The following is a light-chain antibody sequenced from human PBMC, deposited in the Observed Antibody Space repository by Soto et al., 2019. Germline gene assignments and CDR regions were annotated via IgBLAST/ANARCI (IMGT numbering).Light chain of an antibody. CDR1: QRINKY. CDR2: TAS. J-gene: IGKJ2*01. V-gene: IGKV1-39*01. CDR3: QQSFSTPYT. Sequence: DIQMTQSPSSRSASVGYSVTIPCRASQRINKYLNWYQQRSGRAPRLLIHTASSLHSGVPSRFSGSGSGSDFTLTISSLQPEDFATYFCQQSFSTPYTFGQGTKLEI.